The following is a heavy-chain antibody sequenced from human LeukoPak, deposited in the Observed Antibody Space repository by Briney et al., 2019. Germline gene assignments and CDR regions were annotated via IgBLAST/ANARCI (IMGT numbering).Heavy chain of an antibody. Sequence: PGRSLRLSCTASGVTLSKYAMHWVRRPPGRGLEWVAVISFDGTNKYYGDSVEGRFSVSRDNSKNTLYLQMNSLRPDDTAMYYCATDYGDYEPIDYWGQGTLVTVSS. CDR1: GVTLSKYA. D-gene: IGHD4-17*01. CDR3: ATDYGDYEPIDY. V-gene: IGHV3-30*04. J-gene: IGHJ4*02. CDR2: ISFDGTNK.